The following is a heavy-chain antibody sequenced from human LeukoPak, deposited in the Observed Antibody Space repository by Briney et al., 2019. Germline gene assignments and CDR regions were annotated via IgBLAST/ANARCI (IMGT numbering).Heavy chain of an antibody. CDR1: GYSITSGYY. Sequence: SETLSLTCAVSGYSITSGYYWGWIRQPPGKGREWIGSLYHSGSTYYNPSLRSRVTISVDTSKNHFSLKLSSVTAADTAVYYCARINVDYGDYAVAYWGQGTLVTVSS. D-gene: IGHD4-17*01. J-gene: IGHJ4*02. CDR2: LYHSGST. V-gene: IGHV4-38-2*01. CDR3: ARINVDYGDYAVAY.